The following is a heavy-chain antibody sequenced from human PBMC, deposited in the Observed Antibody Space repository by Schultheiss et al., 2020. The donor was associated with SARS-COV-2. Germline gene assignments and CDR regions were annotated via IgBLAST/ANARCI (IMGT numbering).Heavy chain of an antibody. Sequence: GGSLRLSCAASGFTVSSNYMSWVRQAPGKGLEWVSVIYSGGSTYYADSVKGRFTISRDNSKNTLYLQMNSLRAEDTAVYYCARDILDIVVVPAAVLNYYYYYGMDVWGQGTTVTVSS. CDR2: IYSGGST. CDR1: GFTVSSNY. J-gene: IGHJ6*02. D-gene: IGHD2-2*03. V-gene: IGHV3-53*05. CDR3: ARDILDIVVVPAAVLNYYYYYGMDV.